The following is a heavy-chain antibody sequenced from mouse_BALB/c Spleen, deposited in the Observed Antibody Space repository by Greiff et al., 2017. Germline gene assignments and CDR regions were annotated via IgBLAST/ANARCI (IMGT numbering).Heavy chain of an antibody. Sequence: EVKLMESGGGLVQPGGSRKLSCAASGFTFSSFGMHWVRQAPEKGLEWVAYISSGSSTIYYADTVKGRFTISRDNPKNTLFLQMTSLRSEDTAMYYCARSNDGYSFDYWGQGTTLTVSS. CDR2: ISSGSSTI. CDR3: ARSNDGYSFDY. D-gene: IGHD2-3*01. CDR1: GFTFSSFG. J-gene: IGHJ2*01. V-gene: IGHV5-17*02.